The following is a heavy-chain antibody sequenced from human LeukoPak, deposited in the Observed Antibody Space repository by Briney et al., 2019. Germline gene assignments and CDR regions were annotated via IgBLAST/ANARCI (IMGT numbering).Heavy chain of an antibody. Sequence: PSETLSLTCAVYGGSFSGYYWSWIRQPPGKGLEWFGEINHSGSTNYNASLKSRVTISVDTSKNQFFLKLSSVTAADTAVYYCAREEDCSGGICYLGNAFDIWGQGTMVTVSS. CDR3: AREEDCSGGICYLGNAFDI. CDR2: INHSGST. V-gene: IGHV4-34*01. D-gene: IGHD2-15*01. J-gene: IGHJ3*02. CDR1: GGSFSGYY.